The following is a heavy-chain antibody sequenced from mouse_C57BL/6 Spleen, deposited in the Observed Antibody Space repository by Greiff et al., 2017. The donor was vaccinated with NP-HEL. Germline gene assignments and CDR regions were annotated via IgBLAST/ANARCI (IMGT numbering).Heavy chain of an antibody. J-gene: IGHJ4*01. D-gene: IGHD2-2*01. V-gene: IGHV1-80*01. CDR1: GYAFSSYW. Sequence: VKLVESGAELVKPGASVKISCKASGYAFSSYWMNWVKQRPGKGLEWIGQIYPGDGDTNYNGKFKGKATLTADKSSSTAYMQLSSLTSEDSAVYFCARRLRHAMDYWGQGTSVTVSS. CDR3: ARRLRHAMDY. CDR2: IYPGDGDT.